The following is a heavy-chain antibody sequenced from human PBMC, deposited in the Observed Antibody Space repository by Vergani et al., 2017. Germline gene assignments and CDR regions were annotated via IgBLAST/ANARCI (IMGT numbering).Heavy chain of an antibody. Sequence: QVQLVQSGAEVKKPGASVKVSCKASGYTFTGYYMHWVRQAPGQGLEWMGWINPNSGGTNYAQKFQGRVTMTRDTSISTAYMELSRLRSDDTAVYYCARDPGFIVATRPDGFDYWGQGTLVTVSS. D-gene: IGHD5-12*01. J-gene: IGHJ4*02. CDR2: INPNSGGT. V-gene: IGHV1-2*02. CDR1: GYTFTGYY. CDR3: ARDPGFIVATRPDGFDY.